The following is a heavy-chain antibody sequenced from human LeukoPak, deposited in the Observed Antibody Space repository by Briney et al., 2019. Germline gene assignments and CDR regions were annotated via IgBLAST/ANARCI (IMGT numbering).Heavy chain of an antibody. CDR3: ARLHQQVVVPYGAFDI. CDR2: IYYTGST. CDR1: GGSISSGDNY. Sequence: PSETLSLTCTVSGGSISSGDNYWSWIRQPPGKGLEWIGYIYYTGSTYYNPSLKSRVTISVDTSKNQFSLRLSSVTAADTAVYYCARLHQQVVVPYGAFDIWGQGTMVTVSS. J-gene: IGHJ3*02. V-gene: IGHV4-30-4*01. D-gene: IGHD3-22*01.